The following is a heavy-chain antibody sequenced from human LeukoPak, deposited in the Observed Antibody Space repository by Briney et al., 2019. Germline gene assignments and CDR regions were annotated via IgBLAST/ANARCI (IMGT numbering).Heavy chain of an antibody. CDR1: GFTFSSYG. CDR3: AKDDTVFSFPH. D-gene: IGHD4-17*01. J-gene: IGHJ1*01. V-gene: IGHV3-30*18. CDR2: ISYDGSNK. Sequence: GGSLRLSCAASGFTFSSYGMPWVRQAPGKGLEWVAVISYDGSNKYYADSVKGRFTISRDNCKNTLYLQMNSLRAEDTAVYYCAKDDTVFSFPHWGQGTLVTVSS.